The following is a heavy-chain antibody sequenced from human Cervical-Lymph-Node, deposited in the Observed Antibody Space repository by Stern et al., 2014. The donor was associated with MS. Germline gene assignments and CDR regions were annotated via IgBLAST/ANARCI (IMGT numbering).Heavy chain of an antibody. V-gene: IGHV1-18*04. Sequence: VQLVQSGAEVKKPGASVKVSCKASDYSSTRHGFSWVRQAPGQGLEWMGWISVYNGNTNYAQKFQGRITMTTDRSTSTAYMELRSLRSDDTAVYYCAIGTSDDWYFDLWGRRTLVTVSP. CDR3: AIGTSDDWYFDL. CDR1: DYSSTRHG. J-gene: IGHJ2*01. D-gene: IGHD3/OR15-3a*01. CDR2: ISVYNGNT.